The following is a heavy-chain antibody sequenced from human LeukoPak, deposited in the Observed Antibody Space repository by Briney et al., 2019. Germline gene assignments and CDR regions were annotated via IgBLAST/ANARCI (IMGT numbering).Heavy chain of an antibody. CDR2: ISGSGGST. CDR1: GFTFSSDA. J-gene: IGHJ4*02. CDR3: ATTGGNYPLGCFDY. V-gene: IGHV3-23*01. Sequence: GGSLRLSCTASGFTFSSDAMSWVRQAPGKGLEWVSAISGSGGSTYYADSVKGRFTISRDNSKNTLYLQMNSLRAEDTAVYYCATTGGNYPLGCFDYWGQGTLVTVSS. D-gene: IGHD1-7*01.